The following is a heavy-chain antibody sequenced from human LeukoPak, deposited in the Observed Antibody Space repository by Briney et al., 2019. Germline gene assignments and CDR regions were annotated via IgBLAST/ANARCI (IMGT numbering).Heavy chain of an antibody. V-gene: IGHV3-53*01. J-gene: IGHJ4*02. CDR1: GLDVSSTY. Sequence: PGGSLRLSCASSGLDVSSTYMSWIRQAPGKGLEWVSTAFVGGDTYYAASVKGRFTFSKDSSRNTMFLQMHGLRPEDTAVYYCARDQLDHWGQGTLVAVSP. CDR2: AFVGGDT. D-gene: IGHD5-24*01. CDR3: ARDQLDH.